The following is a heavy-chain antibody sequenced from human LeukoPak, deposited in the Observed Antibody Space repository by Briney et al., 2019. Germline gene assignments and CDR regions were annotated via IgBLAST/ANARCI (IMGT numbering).Heavy chain of an antibody. CDR2: IYHRGSN. J-gene: IGHJ3*02. Sequence: SGTLSLTCAVSGGSISSSNWWSLVRQPPGKGLEWIGEIYHRGSNNYNPSLKSRVTISEDKSKNQFSLKLSSVTAADTVVYYCAGRGSGGSYAFDIWGQGTMVTVSS. D-gene: IGHD2-15*01. V-gene: IGHV4-4*02. CDR3: AGRGSGGSYAFDI. CDR1: GGSISSSNW.